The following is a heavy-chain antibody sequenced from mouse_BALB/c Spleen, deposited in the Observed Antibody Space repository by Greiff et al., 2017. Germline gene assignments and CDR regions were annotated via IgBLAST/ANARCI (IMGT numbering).Heavy chain of an antibody. V-gene: IGHV5-15*02. J-gene: IGHJ2*01. CDR3: ARDPQYYGSSPYYFDY. D-gene: IGHD1-1*01. Sequence: EVQGVESGGGLVQPGGSRKLSCAASGFTFSDYGMAWVRQAPGKGPAWVAFISNLAYSIYYADTVTGRFTISRENAKNTLYLEMSSLRSEDTAMYYCARDPQYYGSSPYYFDYWGQGTTLTVSS. CDR2: ISNLAYSI. CDR1: GFTFSDYG.